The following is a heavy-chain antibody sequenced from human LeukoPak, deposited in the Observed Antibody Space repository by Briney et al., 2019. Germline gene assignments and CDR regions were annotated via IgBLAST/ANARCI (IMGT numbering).Heavy chain of an antibody. CDR3: ARDNSMEAFDI. CDR1: GFTFSSYG. CDR2: ISAYNDNI. V-gene: IGHV1-18*01. Sequence: GASVKVSRKASGFTFSSYGIIWVRQAPGQGLEWMGWISAYNDNINYAQNLQGRVTMTTDTSTNTAYMELRSLRSDDTAVYYCARDNSMEAFDIWGQGTMVTVSS. J-gene: IGHJ3*02. D-gene: IGHD2-21*01.